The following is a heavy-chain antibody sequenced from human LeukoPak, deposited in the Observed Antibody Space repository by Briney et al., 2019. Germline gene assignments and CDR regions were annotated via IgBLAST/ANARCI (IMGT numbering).Heavy chain of an antibody. CDR3: ARDMAAAAHQGPFDVFDI. Sequence: GASVKVSCKASGCTFTSYYLHWVRQAPGQGLEWMGIIIPSGGSTSYAQKFQGRVTMTRDTSTSTAYMELSSLRSEDTAVYYCARDMAAAAHQGPFDVFDIWGQGTMVTVSS. J-gene: IGHJ3*02. V-gene: IGHV1-46*01. CDR1: GCTFTSYY. D-gene: IGHD6-13*01. CDR2: IIPSGGST.